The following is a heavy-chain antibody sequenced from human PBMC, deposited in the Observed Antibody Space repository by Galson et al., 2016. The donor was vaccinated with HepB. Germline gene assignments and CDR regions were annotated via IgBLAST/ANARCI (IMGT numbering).Heavy chain of an antibody. Sequence: SLRLSCAASGFTFSSYGMHWVRQAPGKGLEWVAVISYDGSNKYYADSVKGRFTISRDNSKNTMYLQMSSLRVEDTGKYYCATRWFDPWGQGTLVTVFS. J-gene: IGHJ5*02. CDR3: ATRWFDP. CDR2: ISYDGSNK. D-gene: IGHD1-14*01. CDR1: GFTFSSYG. V-gene: IGHV3-30*03.